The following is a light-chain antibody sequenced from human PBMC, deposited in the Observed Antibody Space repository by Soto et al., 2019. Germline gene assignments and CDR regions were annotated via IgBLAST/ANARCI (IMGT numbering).Light chain of an antibody. CDR1: QDISNY. Sequence: DFQMTQSPSSLSASVGDRVTIACRASQDISNYLAWYQQKPGKPPKLLIYAASTLNSGVPSRFSGSGSGTDFTLTISSLQPEDVATYYCQKYTTAPWTFGQGTKVEIK. CDR2: AAS. J-gene: IGKJ1*01. V-gene: IGKV1-27*01. CDR3: QKYTTAPWT.